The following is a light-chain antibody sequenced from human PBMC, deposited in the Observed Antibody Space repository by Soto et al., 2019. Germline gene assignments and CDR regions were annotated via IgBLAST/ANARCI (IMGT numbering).Light chain of an antibody. V-gene: IGKV3D-20*02. CDR3: QQRSNWPPGT. J-gene: IGKJ5*01. Sequence: EIVLTQSPGTLSLSPGERATLSCRASQSVSSSYLAWYQQKPGQAPRLLIYDASSRATGIPDRFSGSGSGTDFTLTISRLEPEDFAVYYCQQRSNWPPGTSGQGTRLEIK. CDR1: QSVSSSY. CDR2: DAS.